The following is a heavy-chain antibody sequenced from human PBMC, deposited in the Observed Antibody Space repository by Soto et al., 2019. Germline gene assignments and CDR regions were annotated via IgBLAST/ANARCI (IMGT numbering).Heavy chain of an antibody. J-gene: IGHJ4*02. CDR1: GYTFTSYG. D-gene: IGHD3-22*01. V-gene: IGHV1-18*01. Sequence: QVQLVQSGAEVKKPGASVKVSCKASGYTFTSYGISWVRQAPGQGLEWMGWISAYNGNTNYAQKLQGRVTMTTDTSTSTVYMELRSLRSDDTAVYYCARGRRITMIVVDGGAFDYWGQGTLVTVSS. CDR3: ARGRRITMIVVDGGAFDY. CDR2: ISAYNGNT.